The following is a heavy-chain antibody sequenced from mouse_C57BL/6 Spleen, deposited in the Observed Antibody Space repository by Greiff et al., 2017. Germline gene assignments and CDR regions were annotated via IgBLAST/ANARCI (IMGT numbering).Heavy chain of an antibody. D-gene: IGHD2-1*01. CDR3: ARKGNYYAMDY. CDR2: IDPSDSYT. Sequence: QVQLQQPGAELVMPGASVKLSCKASGYTFTSYWMHWVKQRPGQGLEWIGEIDPSDSYTNYNQKFKGKSTLTVDKSSSTAYMQLGSLTSEDSAVYYCARKGNYYAMDYWGQGTSVTVSS. CDR1: GYTFTSYW. J-gene: IGHJ4*01. V-gene: IGHV1-69*01.